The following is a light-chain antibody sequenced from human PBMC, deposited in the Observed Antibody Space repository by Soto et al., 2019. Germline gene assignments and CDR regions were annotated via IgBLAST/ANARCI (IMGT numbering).Light chain of an antibody. J-gene: IGLJ1*01. Sequence: QSVLTQSPSASGTPGQRVTISCYGSSSNIGRYPVYWYQQLPGTAPKLLINSDDQRPSGVPDRFSASKSGTSASLAISGLRSEDEADYYCAAWDASLSGHVFGAGTKLTVL. V-gene: IGLV1-47*02. CDR2: SDD. CDR1: SSNIGRYP. CDR3: AAWDASLSGHV.